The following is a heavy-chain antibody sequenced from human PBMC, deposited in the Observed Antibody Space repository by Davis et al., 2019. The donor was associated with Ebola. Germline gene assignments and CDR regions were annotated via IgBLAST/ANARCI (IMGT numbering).Heavy chain of an antibody. V-gene: IGHV3-7*03. J-gene: IGHJ3*01. CDR2: IKQDGIEK. CDR3: VRVGSGYHGDHDAFDV. Sequence: PGGSLRLSCEASGFTFGSYWMSWVRQAPGKGLQWVANIKQDGIEKYFVDSVKGRFTISRDNAKNSLFLQMNSLGVEDTAVYHCVRVGSGYHGDHDAFDVWGHGTMVTVSS. CDR1: GFTFGSYW. D-gene: IGHD3-10*01.